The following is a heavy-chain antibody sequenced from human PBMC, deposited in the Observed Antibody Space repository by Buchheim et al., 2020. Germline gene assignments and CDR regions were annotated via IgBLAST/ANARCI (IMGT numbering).Heavy chain of an antibody. CDR3: ARDNEGIVVAGSAFDI. J-gene: IGHJ3*02. CDR2: IYTSGST. V-gene: IGHV4-61*02. Sequence: QVQLQESGPGLVKPSQTLSLTCTVSGGSISSGSYYWSWIRQPAGKGLEWIGRIYTSGSTNYNPSLNSRVTISVDTSKNQFSLKLSSVTAADTAVDYCARDNEGIVVAGSAFDIWGQGT. D-gene: IGHD6-19*01. CDR1: GGSISSGSYY.